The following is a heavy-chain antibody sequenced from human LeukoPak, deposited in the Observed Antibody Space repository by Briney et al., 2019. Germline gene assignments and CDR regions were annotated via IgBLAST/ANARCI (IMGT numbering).Heavy chain of an antibody. J-gene: IGHJ4*02. D-gene: IGHD3-16*02. CDR1: EFTFSEAW. V-gene: IGHV3-15*01. Sequence: GGSLRLSCAASEFTFSEAWMSWVRQAPGKGLEWVGRIQSITDGGTTDYAAPVKGRFTISRDDSKNTLYLQLNSLKTEDTAMYYCTIDYDYAWGSYRLGYWGQGTLVTVSS. CDR2: IQSITDGGTT. CDR3: TIDYDYAWGSYRLGY.